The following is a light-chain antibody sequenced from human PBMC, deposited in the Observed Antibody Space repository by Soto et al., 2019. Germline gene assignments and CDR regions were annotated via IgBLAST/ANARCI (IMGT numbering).Light chain of an antibody. J-gene: IGKJ1*01. V-gene: IGKV3-20*01. Sequence: EIVLTQSPGTLSLSPGERATLSCRASQTITNFYLAWYQQKLGQAPRLLIYGASSRATGIPDRFSGSGSGTDFTLTISRLEPEDFAVYYCQQYDRSPWTFGQGTKVDIK. CDR1: QTITNFY. CDR2: GAS. CDR3: QQYDRSPWT.